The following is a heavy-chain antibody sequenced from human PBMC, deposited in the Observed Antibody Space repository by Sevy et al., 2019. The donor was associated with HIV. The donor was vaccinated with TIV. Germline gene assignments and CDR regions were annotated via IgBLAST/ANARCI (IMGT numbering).Heavy chain of an antibody. CDR3: ARASRETQDAFDI. CDR1: GFTFSSYG. V-gene: IGHV3-33*01. D-gene: IGHD1-26*01. Sequence: GGSLRLSCAASGFTFSSYGMHWVRQAPGKGLEWVAVIWYDGSNKYYADSVKGRFTISSDNSKNILYLQMNSLRAEDTAVYYCARASRETQDAFDIWGQGTMVTVSS. J-gene: IGHJ3*02. CDR2: IWYDGSNK.